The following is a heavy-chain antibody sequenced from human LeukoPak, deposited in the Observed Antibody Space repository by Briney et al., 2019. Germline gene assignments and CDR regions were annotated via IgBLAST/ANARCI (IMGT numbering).Heavy chain of an antibody. CDR3: ARGCIAAATKAFDY. V-gene: IGHV4-34*01. Sequence: PSETLSLTCAVYGGSFSGYYWSWIRQPPGKGLEWIGEINHSGSTNYNPSLKSRVTISVDTSKNQFSLKLSSVTAADTAVYYCARGCIAAATKAFDYWGQGTLVTVSS. J-gene: IGHJ4*02. CDR2: INHSGST. CDR1: GGSFSGYY. D-gene: IGHD6-13*01.